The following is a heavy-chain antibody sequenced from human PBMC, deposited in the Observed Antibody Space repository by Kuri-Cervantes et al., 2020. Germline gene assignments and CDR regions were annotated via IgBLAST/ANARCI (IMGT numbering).Heavy chain of an antibody. CDR1: GVSITSGGYY. CDR3: ARAVGHYFGSGSYYDGYFDY. J-gene: IGHJ4*02. D-gene: IGHD3-10*01. V-gene: IGHV4-31*03. Sequence: SETLSLTCPVSGVSITSGGYYWSWIRQHPGKGLEWIGYIYYTGSTPYNPSLESRVTISLDTSKNQFSLGLSSVTAADTAVYYCARAVGHYFGSGSYYDGYFDYWGQGSLVTVSS. CDR2: IYYTGST.